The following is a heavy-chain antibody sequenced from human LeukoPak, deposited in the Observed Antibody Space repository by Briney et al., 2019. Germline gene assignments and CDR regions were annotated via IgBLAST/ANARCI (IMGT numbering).Heavy chain of an antibody. CDR1: GLTFGSYA. D-gene: IGHD3-22*01. V-gene: IGHV3-23*01. CDR3: AKDAEGTMIVVANPNWFDP. J-gene: IGHJ5*02. Sequence: GGSLRLSCAASGLTFGSYAMSWVRQAPEKGLEGVSAIGGSGGSTYYADSVKGRFTISRDNSKNTLYLQMKSLRAEDTAVYYCAKDAEGTMIVVANPNWFDPWGQGTLVTVSS. CDR2: IGGSGGST.